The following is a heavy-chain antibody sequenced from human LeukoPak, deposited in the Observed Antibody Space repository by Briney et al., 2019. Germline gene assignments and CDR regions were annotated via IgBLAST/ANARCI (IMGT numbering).Heavy chain of an antibody. CDR3: ARGYGSGSYGYYYGMDV. J-gene: IGHJ6*02. CDR2: ISSNGGST. Sequence: GGSLRLSCAASGFTFSSYAMSWVRQAPGKGLEWVSAISSNGGSTYYANSVKGRFTISRDNSKNTLYLQMGSLRAEDMAVYYCARGYGSGSYGYYYGMDVWGQGTTVTVSS. V-gene: IGHV3-64*01. D-gene: IGHD3-10*01. CDR1: GFTFSSYA.